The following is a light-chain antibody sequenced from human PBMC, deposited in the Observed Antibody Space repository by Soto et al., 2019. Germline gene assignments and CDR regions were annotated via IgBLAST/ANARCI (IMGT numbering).Light chain of an antibody. Sequence: VFTQSPCTLSLSTGERATLSCRASHTVRNNYLAWYQQKPGQAPRLLIYDASSRATGIPDRFSGGGSGTDFTLSISRLEPEDFAVYYCQQFTSYPLTFGGGTKVDIK. CDR1: HTVRNNY. CDR2: DAS. J-gene: IGKJ4*01. CDR3: QQFTSYPLT. V-gene: IGKV3-20*01.